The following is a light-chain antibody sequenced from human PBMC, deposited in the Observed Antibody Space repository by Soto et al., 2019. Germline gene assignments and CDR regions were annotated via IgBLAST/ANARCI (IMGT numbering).Light chain of an antibody. V-gene: IGKV3-20*01. J-gene: IGKJ5*01. Sequence: EIVLTQSPGTLSLSPGERATLSCRASQSVSSSWLAWYQQKPGQAPRLLIYDASGRATGSPDRFSGSGSGTGFTLTISRLEPEDFAVYYCQQYGSSPITFGQGTRLEIK. CDR2: DAS. CDR1: QSVSSSW. CDR3: QQYGSSPIT.